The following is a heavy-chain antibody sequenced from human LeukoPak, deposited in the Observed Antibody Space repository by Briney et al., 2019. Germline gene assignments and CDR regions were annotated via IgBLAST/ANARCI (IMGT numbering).Heavy chain of an antibody. J-gene: IGHJ4*02. CDR3: VRYEGSISGWPFDY. D-gene: IGHD6-19*01. V-gene: IGHV5-51*01. Sequence: GESLKISCRGSGYSFTKYWIGWVRQMPGKGLEWMAIMYLGDSETRYSPSFQGQVTISADKSISTVYLQWSSLKASDTAMYYCVRYEGSISGWPFDYWGQGTLVTVSS. CDR1: GYSFTKYW. CDR2: MYLGDSET.